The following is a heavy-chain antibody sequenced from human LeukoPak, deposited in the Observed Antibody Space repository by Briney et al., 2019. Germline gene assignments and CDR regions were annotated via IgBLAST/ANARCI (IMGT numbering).Heavy chain of an antibody. CDR2: ISGSGGST. D-gene: IGHD6-6*01. CDR1: GFTFSGYA. Sequence: GGSLRLSCAASGFTFSGYAMSWVRQAPGKGLEWVSAISGSGGSTYYADSVKGRFTISRDNSKNTLYLQMNSLRAEDTAVYYCAKDPRWQLQTSRWFDPWGQGTLVTVSS. V-gene: IGHV3-23*01. J-gene: IGHJ5*02. CDR3: AKDPRWQLQTSRWFDP.